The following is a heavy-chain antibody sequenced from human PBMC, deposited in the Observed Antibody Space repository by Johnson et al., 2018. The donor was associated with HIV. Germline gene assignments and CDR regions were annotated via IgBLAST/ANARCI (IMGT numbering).Heavy chain of an antibody. CDR1: GFTFSSYA. D-gene: IGHD3-10*01. CDR3: ARWVMVRGREAFDI. Sequence: QVQLVESGGGVVQPGRSLRLSCAASGFTFSSYAMHWVRQAPGKGLEWVAVVSYDGSERYYADSVKGRFTISRDSSKNTLYLQMNSLRAEDTAVYYCARWVMVRGREAFDIWGQGTMVTVSS. V-gene: IGHV3-30*04. J-gene: IGHJ3*02. CDR2: VSYDGSER.